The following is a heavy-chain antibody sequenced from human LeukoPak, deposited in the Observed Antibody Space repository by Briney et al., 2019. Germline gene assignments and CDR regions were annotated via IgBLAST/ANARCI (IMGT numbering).Heavy chain of an antibody. V-gene: IGHV4-59*12. CDR3: ARDQGNYYDSSGFIDI. D-gene: IGHD3-22*01. CDR2: IFYSGST. J-gene: IGHJ3*02. Sequence: SETLSLTCTVSGGSISSYYWSWIRQPPGKGLEWIGNIFYSGSTYYSPSLKSRVTISLDTSRNQFSLKLSSVTAADTAVYYCARDQGNYYDSSGFIDIWGQGTMVTVSS. CDR1: GGSISSYY.